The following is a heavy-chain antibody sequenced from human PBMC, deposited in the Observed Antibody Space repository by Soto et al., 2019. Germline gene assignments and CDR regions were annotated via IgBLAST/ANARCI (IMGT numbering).Heavy chain of an antibody. D-gene: IGHD2-15*01. V-gene: IGHV4-30-4*01. CDR3: ARGRYCLTGRCFPNWFDS. Sequence: SETLSLTCSVSGDSISTVDYFWAWIRQPPGQALEYIGYIYKSTTTYYNPSFESRVAISLDTSKSKFSLTVTSVTAADTAVYFCARGRYCLTGRCFPNWFDSWGQGTLVTVSS. CDR1: GDSISTVDYF. J-gene: IGHJ5*01. CDR2: IYKSTTT.